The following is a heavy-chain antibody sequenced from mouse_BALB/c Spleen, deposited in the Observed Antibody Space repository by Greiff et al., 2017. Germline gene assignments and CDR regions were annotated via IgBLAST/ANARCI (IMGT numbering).Heavy chain of an antibody. CDR2: INPSTGYT. Sequence: QVQLQQSGAELAKPGASVKMSCTASGYTFNSYWMHWVKQRPGQGLEWIGYINPSTGYTEYNQKFKDKATLTADKSSSTAYMQLSSLTSEDSAVYYCARWRYAMDYWGQGTSVTVSS. D-gene: IGHD2-14*01. CDR1: GYTFNSYW. V-gene: IGHV1-7*01. J-gene: IGHJ4*01. CDR3: ARWRYAMDY.